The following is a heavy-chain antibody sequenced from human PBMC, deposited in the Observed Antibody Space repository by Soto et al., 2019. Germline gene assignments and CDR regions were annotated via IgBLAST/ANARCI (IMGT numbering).Heavy chain of an antibody. CDR3: ARVFGSGWSGFDP. D-gene: IGHD6-19*01. Sequence: EVQLVQSGAEVKKPGESLKISCKGSGYNFNTNWIGWVRQMPGKGLEWMGVIFRSDSDIRYSPSLQGQVTISADKSISTTYLQWRSLTASDTAMYYCARVFGSGWSGFDPWGQGTLVTVSS. CDR1: GYNFNTNW. V-gene: IGHV5-51*03. CDR2: IFRSDSDI. J-gene: IGHJ5*02.